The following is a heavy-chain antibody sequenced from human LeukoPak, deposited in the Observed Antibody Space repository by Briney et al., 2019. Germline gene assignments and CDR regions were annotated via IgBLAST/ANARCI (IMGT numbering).Heavy chain of an antibody. CDR1: GYTLTSYG. CDR2: ISAYNGNT. CDR3: ARERWLRLEYYYYGMDV. V-gene: IGHV1-18*01. Sequence: ASVKVSCKASGYTLTSYGISWVRQAPGQGLEWMGWISAYNGNTNYAQKLQGRVTMTTDTSTSTAYMELRSLRSDDTAVYYCARERWLRLEYYYYGMDVWGQGTTVTVSS. J-gene: IGHJ6*02. D-gene: IGHD5-12*01.